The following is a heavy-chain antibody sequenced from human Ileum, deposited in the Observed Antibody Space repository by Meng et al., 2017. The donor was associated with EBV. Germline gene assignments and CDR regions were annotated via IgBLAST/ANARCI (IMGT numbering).Heavy chain of an antibody. D-gene: IGHD1-26*01. Sequence: GPVLLQPSDPLSRTCTVSGYSISTTNWWGWIRQPPGKGLEWIGHIYYSGTTYNNPSLKSRVTMSIDPSKNQFSLKLSSVTAVDTAVYYCARNSESGSYIDYWGLGTLVTVSS. V-gene: IGHV4-28*01. CDR3: ARNSESGSYIDY. J-gene: IGHJ4*02. CDR1: GYSISTTNW. CDR2: IYYSGTT.